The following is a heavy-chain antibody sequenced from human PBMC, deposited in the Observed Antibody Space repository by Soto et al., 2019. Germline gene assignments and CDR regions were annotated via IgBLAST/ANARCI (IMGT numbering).Heavy chain of an antibody. CDR2: INQGGSET. CDR3: ARDGPIQQLGQSYQF. J-gene: IGHJ1*01. Sequence: EVQLVESGGALVQPEGSLRLSCAASGFPFTVFWMSWVRRVPGKGLEWLANINQGGSETYYVDSVKGRFTISRDNAANLVYLEMNSLRAEDTAVYYCARDGPIQQLGQSYQFWGQGTLVTVSS. V-gene: IGHV3-7*01. D-gene: IGHD4-4*01. CDR1: GFPFTVFW.